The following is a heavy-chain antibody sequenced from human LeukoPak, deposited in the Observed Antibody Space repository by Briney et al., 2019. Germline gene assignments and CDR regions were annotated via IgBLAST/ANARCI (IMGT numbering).Heavy chain of an antibody. Sequence: PSGTLSLTCTVSGCSISSYYWSWIRQPPGKGLEWIGYIYYSGSTNYNPSLKSRVTISVDTSKNLLSLKLNSVTAADTAVYYCARGSTAILWGRGTLVTVSS. J-gene: IGHJ2*01. CDR2: IYYSGST. D-gene: IGHD1-26*01. CDR3: ARGSTAIL. V-gene: IGHV4-59*01. CDR1: GCSISSYY.